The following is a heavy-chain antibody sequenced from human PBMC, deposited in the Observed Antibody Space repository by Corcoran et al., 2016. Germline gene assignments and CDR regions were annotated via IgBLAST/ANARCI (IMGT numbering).Heavy chain of an antibody. CDR2: ISAYNGNT. J-gene: IGHJ6*02. CDR1: GYTFTSYG. D-gene: IGHD6-19*01. V-gene: IGHV1-18*01. Sequence: QVQLVQSGAEVKKPGASVKVSCKASGYTFTSYGISWVRQAPGQGLEWMGWISAYNGNTHYAQKLQGRVTMPTDTSTRADYTELGSLRSDDPAVYYCARDRRAVAGTPYYYYYGMDVWGQGTTVTVSS. CDR3: ARDRRAVAGTPYYYYYGMDV.